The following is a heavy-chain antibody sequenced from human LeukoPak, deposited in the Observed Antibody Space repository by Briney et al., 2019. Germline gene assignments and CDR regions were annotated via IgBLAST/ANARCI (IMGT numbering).Heavy chain of an antibody. CDR3: ARGRNFYDSSDYYEGDAFDI. CDR1: GYTFTNYY. CDR2: INPSGVST. Sequence: ASVKVSCKASGYTFTNYYMHWVRQAPGQGLEWMGIINPSGVSTSYTQKFQGRVTMTRDMSTSTVYMELSSLRSEDTAVYYCARGRNFYDSSDYYEGDAFDIWGQGTLVTVSS. J-gene: IGHJ3*02. V-gene: IGHV1-46*01. D-gene: IGHD3-22*01.